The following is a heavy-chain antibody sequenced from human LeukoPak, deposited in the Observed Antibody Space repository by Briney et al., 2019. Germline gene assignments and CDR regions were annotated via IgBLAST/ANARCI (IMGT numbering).Heavy chain of an antibody. V-gene: IGHV3-23*01. Sequence: GGSLRLSCAASGFTSSSYAMSWVRQAPGKGLEWVSGISGNGGSTYYADSEKGRFTISRDNYKNTLHLQMNSLRAEDTAVYYCAKDWESKSSGWLTRNWFDPWGQGTLVTVSS. D-gene: IGHD6-19*01. J-gene: IGHJ5*02. CDR3: AKDWESKSSGWLTRNWFDP. CDR1: GFTSSSYA. CDR2: ISGNGGST.